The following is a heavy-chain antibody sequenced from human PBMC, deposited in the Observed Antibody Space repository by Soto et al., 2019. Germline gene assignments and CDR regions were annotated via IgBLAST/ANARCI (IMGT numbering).Heavy chain of an antibody. CDR3: AAVGSGVGSFDI. V-gene: IGHV5-51*01. CDR2: IYPADSDT. D-gene: IGHD2-8*01. Sequence: PGESLKISCKGSGYSFSTYWIGWVRQMPGKGLEWMGIIYPADSDTRYSPSFQGQVTISADSSITTTYLQWSSLKASDTAMYYCAAVGSGVGSFDIWGQGTMVTV. CDR1: GYSFSTYW. J-gene: IGHJ3*02.